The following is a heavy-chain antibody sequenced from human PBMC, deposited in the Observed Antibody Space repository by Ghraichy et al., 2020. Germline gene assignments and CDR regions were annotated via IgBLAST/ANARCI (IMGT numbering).Heavy chain of an antibody. Sequence: GGSLRLSCAASGFTFSNYAMSWVRQAPGKGLEWVSDMSGSGGSTYYADSVKGRFTISRDNSKNTVYLHMNSLRAEDTAVYYCARTSRGLYYFDYWGQGTLVTVSS. CDR3: ARTSRGLYYFDY. CDR2: MSGSGGST. D-gene: IGHD1-7*01. CDR1: GFTFSNYA. V-gene: IGHV3-23*01. J-gene: IGHJ4*02.